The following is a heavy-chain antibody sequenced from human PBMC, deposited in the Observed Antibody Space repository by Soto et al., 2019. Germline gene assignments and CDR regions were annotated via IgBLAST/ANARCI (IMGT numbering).Heavy chain of an antibody. J-gene: IGHJ4*02. D-gene: IGHD2-8*01. CDR1: GFSFDEYA. CDR3: AKGTKYCSSGVCSVFDY. CDR2: INWNSGNI. Sequence: EVQVAESGGGSVQPGRSLRLSCEASGFSFDEYAMHWVRQVPGKGLEWVSSINWNSGNIGYADSVRGRFTISRDNAKNSLYLQMNRLRPEDTDFYYCAKGTKYCSSGVCSVFDYWGQGTLVTVSS. V-gene: IGHV3-9*01.